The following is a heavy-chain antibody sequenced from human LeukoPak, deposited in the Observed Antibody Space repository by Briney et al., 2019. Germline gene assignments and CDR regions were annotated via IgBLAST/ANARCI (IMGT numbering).Heavy chain of an antibody. CDR2: IYYSGST. V-gene: IGHV4-39*07. Sequence: SETLSLTCTVSGGSISSSSYYWGWIRQPPGKGLEWISSIYYSGSTYYNPSLKSRVTISVDTSKNQFSLKLSSVTAADTAVYYCARASYRYSSGWWDNWFDPWGQGTLVTVSS. CDR3: ARASYRYSSGWWDNWFDP. CDR1: GGSISSSSYY. D-gene: IGHD6-19*01. J-gene: IGHJ5*02.